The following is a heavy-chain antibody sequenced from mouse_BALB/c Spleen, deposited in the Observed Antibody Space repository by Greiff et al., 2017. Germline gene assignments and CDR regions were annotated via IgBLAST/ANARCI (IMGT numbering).Heavy chain of an antibody. CDR1: GYSITSDYA. D-gene: IGHD2-3*01. CDR3: ARDMDDGYS. V-gene: IGHV3-2*02. J-gene: IGHJ4*01. Sequence: EVQLQQSGPGLVKPSQSLSLTCTVTGYSITSDYAWNWIRQFPGNKLEWMGYISYSGSTSYNPSLKSRISITRDTSKNQFFLQLNSVTTEDTATYYCARDMDDGYSWGQGTSVTVSS. CDR2: ISYSGST.